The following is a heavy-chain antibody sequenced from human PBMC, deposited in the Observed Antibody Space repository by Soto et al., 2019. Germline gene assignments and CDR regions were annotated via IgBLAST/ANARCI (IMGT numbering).Heavy chain of an antibody. J-gene: IGHJ3*01. CDR3: ARDGWGELTS. V-gene: IGHV3-74*01. CDR2: INTDGSGT. CDR1: GFTFSSYW. Sequence: VGSLRLSCAASGFTFSSYWMHWVRQVPGKGLVWVSRINTDGSGTTYADSVKGRFTISRDNAKDTLYLLMNSLRAEDTAVYYCARDGWGELTSWGQGKWVTV. D-gene: IGHD3-16*01.